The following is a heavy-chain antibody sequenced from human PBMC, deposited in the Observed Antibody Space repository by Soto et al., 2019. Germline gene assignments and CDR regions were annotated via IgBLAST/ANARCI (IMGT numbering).Heavy chain of an antibody. D-gene: IGHD3-10*01. V-gene: IGHV3-30-3*01. Sequence: GGSLRLSCAASGFTFSSYAMHWVRQAPGKGLEWVAVISYDGSNKYYADSVKGRFTISRDNSKNTLYLQMNSLRAEDTAVYYCARDEVDTMVRGVDDSPTAFDIWGQGTMVTVSS. CDR3: ARDEVDTMVRGVDDSPTAFDI. CDR1: GFTFSSYA. J-gene: IGHJ3*02. CDR2: ISYDGSNK.